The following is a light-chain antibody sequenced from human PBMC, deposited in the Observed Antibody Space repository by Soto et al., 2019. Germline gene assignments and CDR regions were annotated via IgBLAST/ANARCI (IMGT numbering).Light chain of an antibody. J-gene: IGLJ2*01. CDR2: RNT. V-gene: IGLV1-44*01. Sequence: QAVLTQPPSASGTPGQRVTRSCSGSTSNIGSDTVNWYQQLPGTAPKLLIYRNTQRPSGVPDRFSGSKYGASASLAISGRQSEDEADYFCASWQDSLDVVVFGGGTKLPVL. CDR3: ASWQDSLDVVV. CDR1: TSNIGSDT.